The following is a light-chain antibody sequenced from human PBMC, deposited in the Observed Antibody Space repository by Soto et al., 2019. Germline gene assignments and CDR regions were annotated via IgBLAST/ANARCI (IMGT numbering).Light chain of an antibody. CDR1: QDIRSNY. J-gene: IGKJ1*01. CDR3: QQYDSSPWT. CDR2: GAS. V-gene: IGKV3-20*01. Sequence: ETVLTQSPGTLSLSPGERATLSCRASQDIRSNYLAWYRQTPGQAPPRLIYGASKRASGIADRFSGSGSGTDFTLLISRLEPEDFALYYCQQYDSSPWTFGQGTKVEIK.